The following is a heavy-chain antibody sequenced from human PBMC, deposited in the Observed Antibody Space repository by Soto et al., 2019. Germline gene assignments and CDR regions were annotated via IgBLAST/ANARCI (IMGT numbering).Heavy chain of an antibody. CDR3: ARGLAAADPYYYYYGMDV. Sequence: ASETLSLTCTVSGGSISSYYWSWIRQPAGKGLEWIGRIYTSGSTNYNPSLKSRVTMSVDTSKNQFSLKLSSVTAADTAVYYCARGLAAADPYYYYYGMDVWGQGTTVTVSS. CDR2: IYTSGST. CDR1: GGSISSYY. D-gene: IGHD6-13*01. J-gene: IGHJ6*02. V-gene: IGHV4-4*07.